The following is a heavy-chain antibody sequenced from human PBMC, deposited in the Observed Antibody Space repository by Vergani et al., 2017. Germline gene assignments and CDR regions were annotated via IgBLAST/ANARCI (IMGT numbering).Heavy chain of an antibody. CDR2: IDYSGST. D-gene: IGHD3-3*01. J-gene: IGHJ5*02. CDR1: GGSISSGGYY. Sequence: QVQLQESGPGLVKPSQTLSLTCTVSGGSISSGGYYWSWIRQHPGKGLEWIGYIDYSGSTYYNPSLKSRVTISVDTSKNQFSLKLSSVTAADTAVYYCARFFGVGATNWFDPWGQGTLVTVSS. CDR3: ARFFGVGATNWFDP. V-gene: IGHV4-31*03.